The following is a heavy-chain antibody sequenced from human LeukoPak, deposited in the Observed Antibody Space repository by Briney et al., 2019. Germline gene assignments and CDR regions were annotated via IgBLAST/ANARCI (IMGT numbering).Heavy chain of an antibody. D-gene: IGHD2-2*01. CDR1: GFTFSSYG. CDR3: AKDVGYCSSTSCYGP. CDR2: ISYDGSNK. V-gene: IGHV3-30*18. J-gene: IGHJ4*02. Sequence: PGRSLRLSCAAPGFTFSSYGMHWVRQAPGKGLEWVAVISYDGSNKYYADSVKGRFTISRDNSKNTLYLQMNSLRAEDTAVYYCAKDVGYCSSTSCYGPWGQGTLVTVSS.